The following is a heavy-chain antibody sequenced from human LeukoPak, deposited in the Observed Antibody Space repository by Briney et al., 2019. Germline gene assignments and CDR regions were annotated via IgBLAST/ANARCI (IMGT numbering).Heavy chain of an antibody. CDR1: GYTFTSYD. V-gene: IGHV1-8*03. J-gene: IGHJ3*02. D-gene: IGHD1-26*01. CDR3: GRGSGSYYAFDI. CDR2: MNPNSGNT. Sequence: ASVKVSCKASGYTFTSYDINWVRQATGQGLEWMGWMNPNSGNTGYAQKFQGRVTITRNTSISTAYMELSSLRFEDTAVYYCGRGSGSYYAFDIWGQGTMVTVSS.